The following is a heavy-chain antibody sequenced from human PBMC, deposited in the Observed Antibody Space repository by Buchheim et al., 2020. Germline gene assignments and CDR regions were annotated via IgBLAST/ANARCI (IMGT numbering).Heavy chain of an antibody. D-gene: IGHD3-22*01. Sequence: QLQLQESGPGVVKPSETLSLSCIVSGGSISNYYWSWIRQPPGKGLEWIGYISDTGTTNFNPSLKSRVTISVDTSKNQFSLRLSSVTAADTAVYYCAREYGARFRGRPYTGFYYYDSSVKRGGEFDQWGQGTL. J-gene: IGHJ4*02. CDR1: GGSISNYY. CDR2: ISDTGTT. V-gene: IGHV4-59*01. CDR3: AREYGARFRGRPYTGFYYYDSSVKRGGEFDQ.